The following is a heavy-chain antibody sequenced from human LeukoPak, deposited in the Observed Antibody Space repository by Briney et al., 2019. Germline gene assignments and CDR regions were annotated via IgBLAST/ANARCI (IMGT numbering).Heavy chain of an antibody. CDR1: GFTFSSYS. Sequence: PGGSLRLSCAATGFTFSSYSMNWVRQAPGKGLEWVSYTSSSSSTIYYADSVKGRFTISRDNAKNSLYLQMNSLRDEDTAVYYCARDEDYDFWSGYPVGYYYGMDVWGQGTTVTVSS. J-gene: IGHJ6*02. CDR3: ARDEDYDFWSGYPVGYYYGMDV. CDR2: TSSSSSTI. V-gene: IGHV3-48*02. D-gene: IGHD3-3*01.